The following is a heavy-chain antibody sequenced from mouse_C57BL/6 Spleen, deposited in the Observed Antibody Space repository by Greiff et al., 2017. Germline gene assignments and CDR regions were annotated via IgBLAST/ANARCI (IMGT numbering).Heavy chain of an antibody. CDR2: ITPNNGGT. Sequence: EVQLQQSGPELVKPGASVKIPCKASGYTFTDYNMDWVKQSHGKSLEWIGDITPNNGGTIYNQKFKGKATLTVDKSSSTAYMELRILTSDDTAVVYCARSRTPYYFDDWGQGTTLTVSS. V-gene: IGHV1-18*01. CDR3: ARSRTPYYFDD. J-gene: IGHJ2*01. CDR1: GYTFTDYN.